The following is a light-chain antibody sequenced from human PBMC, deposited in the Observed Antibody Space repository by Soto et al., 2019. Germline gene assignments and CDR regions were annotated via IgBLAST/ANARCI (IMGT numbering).Light chain of an antibody. Sequence: QPVLTQSPSASASLGASVKLTCTLSSGHSNYAIAWHQQQPEKGPRYLMRLDTDGSHYKGDGIPDRFSGSSSGAERYLTIASLQSEDEADYYCQSWGTAVVFGGGTQLTVL. CDR1: SGHSNYA. V-gene: IGLV4-69*02. CDR3: QSWGTAVV. J-gene: IGLJ2*01. CDR2: LDTDGSH.